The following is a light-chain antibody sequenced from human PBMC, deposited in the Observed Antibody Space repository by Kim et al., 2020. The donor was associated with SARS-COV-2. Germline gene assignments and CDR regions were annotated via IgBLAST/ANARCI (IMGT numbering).Light chain of an antibody. CDR3: QQYNTYPNT. V-gene: IGKV1-5*01. CDR2: DAS. Sequence: SESVGDRVTITCRASQSISSWLAWYQQKPGKAPKLLLSDASSLESGVPSRFSGSGSGTEVTLTISSLQPDDFATYHCQQYNTYPNTFGQGTKLEI. J-gene: IGKJ2*01. CDR1: QSISSW.